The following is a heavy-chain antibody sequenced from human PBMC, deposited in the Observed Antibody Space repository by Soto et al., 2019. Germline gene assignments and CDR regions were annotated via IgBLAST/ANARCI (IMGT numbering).Heavy chain of an antibody. CDR2: ISSDGDLR. D-gene: IGHD3-9*01. J-gene: IGHJ4*02. V-gene: IGHV3-23*01. CDR3: AKVRKRFLDILTGATNFDS. Sequence: EVHLLGSGGDLVKPGGSLRLSCEVSGVTFNNFAISWVRQSPGKGLEWVSTISSDGDLRHYAESVKGRFTISRDNSKIFLFLQINSLRAEHTALYFCAKVRKRFLDILTGATNFDSWGQGTLVTVSS. CDR1: GVTFNNFA.